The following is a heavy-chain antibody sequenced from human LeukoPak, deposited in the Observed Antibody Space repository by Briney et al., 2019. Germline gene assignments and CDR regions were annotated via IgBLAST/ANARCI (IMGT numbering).Heavy chain of an antibody. V-gene: IGHV3-23*01. CDR1: GFTFSSYA. CDR3: AKDSAEGSSWYYYFDY. CDR2: ITASRAGT. Sequence: GGSLRLSCAASGFTFSSYAMSWGRQAPGGGPEWVSAITASRAGTYYADSVKGRFTISRDNSKNTLYLQMNSLRAEDTAVYYCAKDSAEGSSWYYYFDYWGQGTLVTVSS. J-gene: IGHJ4*02. D-gene: IGHD6-13*01.